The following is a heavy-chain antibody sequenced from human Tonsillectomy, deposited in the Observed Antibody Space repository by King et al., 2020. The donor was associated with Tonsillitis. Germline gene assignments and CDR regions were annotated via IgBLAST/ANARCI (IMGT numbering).Heavy chain of an antibody. CDR1: GFTFRNYA. D-gene: IGHD1-26*01. V-gene: IGHV3-30*04. J-gene: IGHJ4*02. Sequence: VQLVESGGGVVKPGRSLSLSCAASGFTFRNYAMHGFGRAPGKGREGVAIISYEGTNKFYADSVKGRFTISRDSSKNTLYLQMNSLRAEDTAVFYCARDRGSWVLDIDYWGQGTLVTVSS. CDR3: ARDRGSWVLDIDY. CDR2: ISYEGTNK.